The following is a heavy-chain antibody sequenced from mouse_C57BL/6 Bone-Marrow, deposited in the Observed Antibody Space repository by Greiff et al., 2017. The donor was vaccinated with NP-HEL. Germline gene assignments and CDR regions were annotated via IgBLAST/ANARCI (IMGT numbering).Heavy chain of an antibody. CDR1: GFTFSDYG. CDR2: ISSGSSTI. V-gene: IGHV5-17*01. D-gene: IGHD1-1*01. Sequence: EVHLVESGGGLVKPGGSLKLSCAASGFTFSDYGMHWVRQAPEKGLEWVAYISSGSSTIYYADTVKGRFTISRDNAKNTLFLQMTSLRSEDTAMYYCARGPIYYYGSSSMDYWGQGTSVTVSS. J-gene: IGHJ4*01. CDR3: ARGPIYYYGSSSMDY.